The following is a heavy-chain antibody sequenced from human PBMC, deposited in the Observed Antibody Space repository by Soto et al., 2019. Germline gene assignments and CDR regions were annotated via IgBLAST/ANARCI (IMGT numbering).Heavy chain of an antibody. Sequence: EVQLVESGGGLVQPGGSLRLSCAASGFTFSMYWMHWVRQVPGKGPEWVSRINDDGISTNYADSVKGRFTISRDNAKNSLYHQMTALRVEDTAVYYCTSGPRSTSTGTGAFWGQGTLVTVS. V-gene: IGHV3-74*01. CDR1: GFTFSMYW. J-gene: IGHJ4*02. D-gene: IGHD1-1*01. CDR2: INDDGIST. CDR3: TSGPRSTSTGTGAF.